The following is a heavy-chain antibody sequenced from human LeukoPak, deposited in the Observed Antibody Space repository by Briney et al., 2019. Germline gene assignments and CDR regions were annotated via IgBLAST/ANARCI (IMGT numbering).Heavy chain of an antibody. V-gene: IGHV1-18*04. D-gene: IGHD4/OR15-4a*01. CDR1: GYTFTSYG. J-gene: IGHJ6*04. CDR3: ARDFIGANYCYAMDV. Sequence: EASVKVSCKASGYTFTSYGISWVRQAPGQGLEWMGWISAYNGNTNYAQNLQGRVTMPTDTSTSTAYMELRSLRSDDTAVYYCARDFIGANYCYAMDVWGKGTTVTVSS. CDR2: ISAYNGNT.